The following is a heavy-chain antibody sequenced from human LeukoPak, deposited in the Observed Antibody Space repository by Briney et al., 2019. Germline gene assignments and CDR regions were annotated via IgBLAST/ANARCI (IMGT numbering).Heavy chain of an antibody. V-gene: IGHV4-59*01. CDR3: ARDAYYYDSSGYYGSNWFDP. CDR1: GGSISSYY. CDR2: IYYSGST. J-gene: IGHJ5*02. Sequence: KSSETLSLTCTVSGGSISSYYWSWIRQPPGKGLEWIGYIYYSGSTNYNPSLKSRVTISVDTSKNQFSLKLSSVTAADTAVYYCARDAYYYDSSGYYGSNWFDPWGQGTLVTVSS. D-gene: IGHD3-22*01.